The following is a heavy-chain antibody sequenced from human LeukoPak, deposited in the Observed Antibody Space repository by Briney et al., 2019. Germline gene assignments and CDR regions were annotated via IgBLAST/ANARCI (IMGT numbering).Heavy chain of an antibody. CDR3: ARDAVFLEWLTNWFDP. Sequence: GGSLRLSCAASGFTFSSYAMHWVRQAPGKGLEWVAVISYDGSNKYYADSVKGRFTISRDNSKNTLYLQMNSLRAEDTAVYYCARDAVFLEWLTNWFDPWGQGTRVTVSS. V-gene: IGHV3-30*04. J-gene: IGHJ5*02. CDR2: ISYDGSNK. CDR1: GFTFSSYA. D-gene: IGHD3-3*01.